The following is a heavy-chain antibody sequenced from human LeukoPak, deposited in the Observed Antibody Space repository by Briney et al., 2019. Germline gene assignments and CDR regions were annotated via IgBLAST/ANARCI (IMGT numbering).Heavy chain of an antibody. CDR3: ARTGPYYDFWSGYHTPYYFDY. V-gene: IGHV1-2*02. J-gene: IGHJ4*02. D-gene: IGHD3-3*01. CDR2: INPNSGGT. Sequence: GASVKVSCKAFGYTFTGYYMHWVRQAPGQGLEWMGLINPNSGGTNYAQKFQGRVTMTRDTSISTAYMELSRLRSDDTAVYYCARTGPYYDFWSGYHTPYYFDYWGQGTLVTVSS. CDR1: GYTFTGYY.